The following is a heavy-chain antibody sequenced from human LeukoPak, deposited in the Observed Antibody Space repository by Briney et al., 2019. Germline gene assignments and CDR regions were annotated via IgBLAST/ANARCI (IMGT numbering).Heavy chain of an antibody. CDR1: GYSISSGYY. Sequence: SETLSLTCAVSGYSISSGYYWGWIRQPPGKGLEWIGEINHSGSTNYNPSLKSRVTISVDTSKNQFSLKLSSVTAADTAVYYCARSGRKFDYWGQGTLVTVSS. CDR3: ARSGRKFDY. CDR2: INHSGST. J-gene: IGHJ4*02. D-gene: IGHD1-14*01. V-gene: IGHV4-38-2*01.